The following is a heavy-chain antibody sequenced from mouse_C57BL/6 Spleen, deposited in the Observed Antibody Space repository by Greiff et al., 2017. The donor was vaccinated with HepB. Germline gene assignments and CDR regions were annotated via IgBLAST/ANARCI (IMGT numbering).Heavy chain of an antibody. CDR2: INYDGSST. J-gene: IGHJ2*01. CDR1: GFTFSDYY. D-gene: IGHD2-3*01. V-gene: IGHV5-16*01. Sequence: EVKVVESEGGLVQPGSSMKLSCTASGFTFSDYYMAWVRQVPEKGLEWVANINYDGSSTYYLDSLKSRFIISRDNAKNILYLQMSSLKSEDTATYYCARGDGYYAYFDYWGQGTTLTVSS. CDR3: ARGDGYYAYFDY.